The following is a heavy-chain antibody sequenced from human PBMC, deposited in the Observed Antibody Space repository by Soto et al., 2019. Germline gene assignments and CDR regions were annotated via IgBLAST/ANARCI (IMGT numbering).Heavy chain of an antibody. V-gene: IGHV4-4*02. CDR3: ARGGGPDIAYGMDV. CDR1: GGSISSINW. D-gene: IGHD5-12*01. J-gene: IGHJ6*02. Sequence: SETLSLTCDVSGGSISSINWWSWVRQPPGKGLKWNGEIYHSGSTTYNPSLKSRVTISVDKSKNQFSLKLKSVTAADTAIYYCARGGGPDIAYGMDVWGQGTTVTVSS. CDR2: IYHSGST.